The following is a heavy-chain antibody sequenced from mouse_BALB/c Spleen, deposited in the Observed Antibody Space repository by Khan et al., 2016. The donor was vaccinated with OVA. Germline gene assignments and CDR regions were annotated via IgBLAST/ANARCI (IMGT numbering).Heavy chain of an antibody. D-gene: IGHD1-2*01. CDR1: GYSITSDYA. CDR3: ARIGMAFTTATFYYAMDY. J-gene: IGHJ4*01. CDR2: ISYSGST. Sequence: EVQLQESGPGLVKPSQSLSLTCTVTGYSITSDYAWNWIRQFPGNKLEWMGYISYSGSTSYNPSLKSRISITRDTSKNQFFLQLNSVTTEDTATYYCARIGMAFTTATFYYAMDYWGQGTSVTVSS. V-gene: IGHV3-2*02.